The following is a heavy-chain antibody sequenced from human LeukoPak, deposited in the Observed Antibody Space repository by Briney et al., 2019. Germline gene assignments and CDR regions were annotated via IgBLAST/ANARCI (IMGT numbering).Heavy chain of an antibody. Sequence: GGSLRLSCATSGFTFSSYGMNWVRQAPGKGLEWVALIWHDGNNKFYADSVKGRFTISRDNSKDTLFLQMNSLRAEDTAVYYCARPRLFKGVFVDWGQGTMVTVSS. CDR2: IWHDGNNK. CDR3: ARPRLFKGVFVD. J-gene: IGHJ3*01. D-gene: IGHD2-8*01. CDR1: GFTFSSYG. V-gene: IGHV3-33*01.